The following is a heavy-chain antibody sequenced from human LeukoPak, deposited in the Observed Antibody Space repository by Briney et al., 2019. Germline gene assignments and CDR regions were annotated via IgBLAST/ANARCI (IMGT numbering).Heavy chain of an antibody. V-gene: IGHV4-38-2*02. CDR2: IYHSGST. CDR1: GYSISSGYY. J-gene: IGHJ4*02. CDR3: ASLMVRGVIGY. D-gene: IGHD3-10*01. Sequence: PSETLSLTCTVSGYSISSGYYWGWIRQPPGKGLEWIGSIYHSGSTYYNPSLKSRVTISVDTSKNQFSLKLSSVTAADTAVHYCASLMVRGVIGYWGQGTLVTVSS.